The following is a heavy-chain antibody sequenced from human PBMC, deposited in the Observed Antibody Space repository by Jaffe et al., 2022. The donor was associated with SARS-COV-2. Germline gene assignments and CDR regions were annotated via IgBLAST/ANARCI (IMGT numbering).Heavy chain of an antibody. Sequence: QVQLVQSGAEVKKPGSSVKVSCKASGGTFSSYAISWVRQAPGQGLEWMGGIIPIFGTANYAQKFQGRVTITADESTSTAYMELSSLRSEDTAVYYCASGSYYDSSGYYSGGWFDPWGQGTLVTVSS. D-gene: IGHD3-22*01. CDR2: IIPIFGTA. CDR3: ASGSYYDSSGYYSGGWFDP. J-gene: IGHJ5*02. CDR1: GGTFSSYA. V-gene: IGHV1-69*01.